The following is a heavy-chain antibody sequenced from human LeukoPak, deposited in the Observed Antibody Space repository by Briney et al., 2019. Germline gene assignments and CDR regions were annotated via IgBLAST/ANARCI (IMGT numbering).Heavy chain of an antibody. D-gene: IGHD1-26*01. V-gene: IGHV4-30-4*01. CDR1: GGSVGSGDYY. CDR3: VRRMVGAIRPFVY. J-gene: IGHJ4*02. CDR2: MYYSGST. Sequence: PSETLSLTCTVSGGSVGSGDYYWSWIRQPPGKGLEWIGYMYYSGSTKYNPSLKSRVTISVDTSKNQFSLKLNSVTAADTAVYYCVRRMVGAIRPFVYWGQGARVTVSS.